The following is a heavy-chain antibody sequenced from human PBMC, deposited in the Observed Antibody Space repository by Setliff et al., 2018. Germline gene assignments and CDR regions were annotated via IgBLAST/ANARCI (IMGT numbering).Heavy chain of an antibody. CDR1: GGSFSNYY. V-gene: IGHV4-34*01. CDR2: INHSGST. Sequence: SETLSLTCTVYGGSFSNYYWSWIRQPPGKGLEWIGEINHSGSTNYNPSLTSRVTISLDKSRNQFSLHLNSVTASDTAVYYCARASYGWGSHYKIKWFDPWGQGTLVTVSS. J-gene: IGHJ5*02. D-gene: IGHD3-10*01. CDR3: ARASYGWGSHYKIKWFDP.